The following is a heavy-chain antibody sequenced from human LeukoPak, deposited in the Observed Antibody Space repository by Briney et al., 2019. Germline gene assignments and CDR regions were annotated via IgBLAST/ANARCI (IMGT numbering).Heavy chain of an antibody. D-gene: IGHD3-3*01. Sequence: GGSLRLSCAASGFTFSSYWMNWVRQAPGKGLEWVANIKQDGSEKYYVDSVKGRFTISRDNAKNSLYLQMNSLRAEDTAVYYCARDLRSGYDFWSGYYYYFDYWGQGTLVTVSS. CDR3: ARDLRSGYDFWSGYYYYFDY. CDR1: GFTFSSYW. V-gene: IGHV3-7*01. J-gene: IGHJ4*02. CDR2: IKQDGSEK.